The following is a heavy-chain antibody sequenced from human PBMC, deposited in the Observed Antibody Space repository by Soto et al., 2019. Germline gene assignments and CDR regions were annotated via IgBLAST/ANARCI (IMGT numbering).Heavy chain of an antibody. CDR2: IRSKTYSYAT. V-gene: IGHV3-73*01. CDR3: ARDNSYALDV. CDR1: GFTFSGSA. Sequence: PGGSLRLSCAASGFTFSGSAMHWVRQASGKGLEWVGRIRSKTYSYATAYGASVKGRFTISRDDSKNTTYLQMNSLRAEDTAVYFCARDNSYALDVWGQGTTVTVSS. J-gene: IGHJ6*02.